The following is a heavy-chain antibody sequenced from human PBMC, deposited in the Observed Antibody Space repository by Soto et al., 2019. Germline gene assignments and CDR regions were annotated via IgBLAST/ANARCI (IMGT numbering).Heavy chain of an antibody. V-gene: IGHV3-30*03. J-gene: IGHJ6*01. CDR1: GFTFSSYG. CDR2: ISYDGSNK. Sequence: QVQLVESGGGVVQPGRSLRLSCAASGFTFSSYGMHWVRQAPGKGLEWVAVISYDGSNKYYADSVKGRFTISRDNSKNTLYLQMNSLRAEDTAVYYCARASSGRSYYYGMDVW. CDR3: ARASSGRSYYYGMDV. D-gene: IGHD6-19*01.